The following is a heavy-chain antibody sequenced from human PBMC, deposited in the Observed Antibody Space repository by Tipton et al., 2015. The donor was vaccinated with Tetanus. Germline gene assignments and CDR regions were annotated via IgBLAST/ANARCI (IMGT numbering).Heavy chain of an antibody. Sequence: SLRLSCAASGFTFSSYWMSWVRQAPGEGLEWVSTISGGGDGTYFADSVKGRFSISRDDSRNTLYLQMSSLRAEDTAVYYCAKGRSSSTSCYNYWGQGTLVTVSS. CDR1: GFTFSSYW. J-gene: IGHJ4*02. V-gene: IGHV3-23*01. D-gene: IGHD2-2*02. CDR2: ISGGGDGT. CDR3: AKGRSSSTSCYNY.